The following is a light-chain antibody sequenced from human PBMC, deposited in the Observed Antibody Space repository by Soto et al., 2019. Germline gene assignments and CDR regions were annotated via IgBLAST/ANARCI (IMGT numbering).Light chain of an antibody. V-gene: IGKV1-27*01. J-gene: IGKJ1*01. CDR1: AAISNY. Sequence: DIQMTQSPSSLSASVGDRVTITCRASAAISNYLAWYQQKPGKVPKRLIYGASTLQSGVPSRLSGSGSGTDFTLTISSLQTEDVATYYCQNYNSAPWTFGQGTKVESK. CDR2: GAS. CDR3: QNYNSAPWT.